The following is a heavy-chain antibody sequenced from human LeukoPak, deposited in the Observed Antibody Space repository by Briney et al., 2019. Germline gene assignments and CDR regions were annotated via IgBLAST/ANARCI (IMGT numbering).Heavy chain of an antibody. D-gene: IGHD3-10*02. V-gene: IGHV3-48*03. J-gene: IGHJ6*04. CDR1: GFTFSSYE. Sequence: GGSLRLSCAASGFTFSSYEMNCVRQAPGEGLVWVSYISSSGSTIYYADSVKGRFTISRDNAKNSLYLQMNSLRAEDTAVYYCAELGITMIGGGWRKGTTVTISS. CDR2: ISSSGSTI. CDR3: AELGITMIGGG.